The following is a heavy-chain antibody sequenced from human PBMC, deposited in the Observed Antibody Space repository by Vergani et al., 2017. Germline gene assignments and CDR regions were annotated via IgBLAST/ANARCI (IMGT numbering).Heavy chain of an antibody. Sequence: QVQLVQSGAEVGKPGASVKISCKASGYTFTSYYMHWVRQAPGQGLEWMGIINPSGGSTSYAQKFQGRVTMTRDPSTSTVYMELSSLRSEDTAVYYCARGSRDGYNWGRLGYYFDYWGQGTLVTVSS. CDR3: ARGSRDGYNWGRLGYYFDY. J-gene: IGHJ4*02. CDR1: GYTFTSYY. CDR2: INPSGGST. V-gene: IGHV1-46*03. D-gene: IGHD5-24*01.